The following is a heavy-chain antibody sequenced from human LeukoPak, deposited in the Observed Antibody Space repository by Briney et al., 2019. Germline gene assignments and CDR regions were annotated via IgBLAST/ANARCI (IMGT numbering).Heavy chain of an antibody. D-gene: IGHD2-15*01. CDR2: ISGSGGST. Sequence: GGSLRLSCAASGFTFSSHGVSWVPQAPGKGLEWVSAISGSGGSTYYADSVKGRFTISRDNSKDTLYLQMNSLRAEDTAVYYCAKASRYCSGGSCYPSWDYFDYWGQGTLVTVSS. J-gene: IGHJ4*02. V-gene: IGHV3-23*01. CDR1: GFTFSSHG. CDR3: AKASRYCSGGSCYPSWDYFDY.